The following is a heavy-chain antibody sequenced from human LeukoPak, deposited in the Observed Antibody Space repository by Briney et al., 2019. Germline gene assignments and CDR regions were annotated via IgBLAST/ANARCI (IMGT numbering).Heavy chain of an antibody. CDR2: MNSDGSTI. CDR1: GFTFSTYW. J-gene: IGHJ4*02. V-gene: IGHV3-74*01. Sequence: GGSLRLSCAASGFTFSTYWMHWVRRAPGKGLVWVSRMNSDGSTINYGDSVKGRFTVSRDNAKNTLFLQMNILGAEDTAVYYCATGGRYYLDNWGQGTLVIVSS. CDR3: ATGGRYYLDN.